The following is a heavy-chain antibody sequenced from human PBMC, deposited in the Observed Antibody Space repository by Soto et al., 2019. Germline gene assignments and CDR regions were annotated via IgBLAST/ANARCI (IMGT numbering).Heavy chain of an antibody. CDR3: ARGRDGYNPYYFDY. Sequence: SVKVSCKASGYTFTSYDINWVRQATGQGLEWMGGIIPIFGTANYAQKFQGRVTITADESTSTAYMELSSLRSEDTAVYYCARGRDGYNPYYFDYWGQGTLVTVSS. CDR1: GYTFTSYD. J-gene: IGHJ4*02. D-gene: IGHD5-12*01. V-gene: IGHV1-69*13. CDR2: IIPIFGTA.